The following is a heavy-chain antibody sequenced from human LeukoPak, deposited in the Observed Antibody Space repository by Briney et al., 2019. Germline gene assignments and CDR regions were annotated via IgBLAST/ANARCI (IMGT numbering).Heavy chain of an antibody. CDR3: ARGLWFGELLSGYYFDY. CDR2: INHSGST. V-gene: IGHV4-34*01. Sequence: SETLSLTCAVYGGSFSGYYWSWIRQPPGKGLEWIGEINHSGSTNYNPSLKSRVTISVDTSKNQFSLKLSSVTVADTAVYYCARGLWFGELLSGYYFDYWGQGTLVTVSS. D-gene: IGHD3-10*01. J-gene: IGHJ4*02. CDR1: GGSFSGYY.